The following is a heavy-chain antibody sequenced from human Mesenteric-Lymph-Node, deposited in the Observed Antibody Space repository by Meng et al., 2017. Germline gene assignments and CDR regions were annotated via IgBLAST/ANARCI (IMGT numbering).Heavy chain of an antibody. CDR2: INHSGST. J-gene: IGHJ4*02. Sequence: QVHLQQWGPGLLKPSETLSLTCAVYGGSFSGYYWSWIRQPPGKGLEWIGEINHSGSTNYNPSLKSRVTISVDTSKNQFSLKLSSVTAADTAVYYCAREPYVGNLELDVQGYWGQGTLVTVSS. CDR3: AREPYVGNLELDVQGY. CDR1: GGSFSGYY. D-gene: IGHD3-10*02. V-gene: IGHV4-34*01.